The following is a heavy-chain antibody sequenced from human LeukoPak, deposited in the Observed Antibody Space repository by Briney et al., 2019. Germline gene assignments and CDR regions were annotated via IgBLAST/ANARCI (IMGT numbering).Heavy chain of an antibody. Sequence: GGSLRLSCAASGFSVSSIYMNWVRQAPGKRREWVSVIYSDGSIYYADSEEGRFTISRDNSKNTLYLQMNTLRAEDTAVYYCARGGGSETSGGTGFFDLWGRGTLVTVSS. D-gene: IGHD3/OR15-3a*01. CDR2: IYSDGSI. CDR1: GFSVSSIY. CDR3: ARGGGSETSGGTGFFDL. J-gene: IGHJ2*01. V-gene: IGHV3-53*01.